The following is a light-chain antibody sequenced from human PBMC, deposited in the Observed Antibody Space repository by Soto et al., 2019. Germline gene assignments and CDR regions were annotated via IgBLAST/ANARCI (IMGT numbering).Light chain of an antibody. V-gene: IGKV3-20*01. Sequence: EIVLTQSPGTLSLSPGERATLSCRASQSLRNNYLASYQQKPGQTPRLLIHSATSRATGIPDRFSGSGSGTDFTLTISRLEPEDFAVYYCQQFYSSPLTFGGGTKVEIK. J-gene: IGKJ4*01. CDR1: QSLRNNY. CDR2: SAT. CDR3: QQFYSSPLT.